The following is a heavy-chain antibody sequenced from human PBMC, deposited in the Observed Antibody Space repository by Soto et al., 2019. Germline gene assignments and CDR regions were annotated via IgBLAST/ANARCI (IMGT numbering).Heavy chain of an antibody. D-gene: IGHD3-3*01. J-gene: IGHJ6*02. CDR1: GGTFSSYA. CDR3: AGGFWSGPMYYYGMDV. V-gene: IGHV1-69*13. Sequence: GAPVKVSCKASGGTFSSYAISWVRQAPGQGLEWMGGTIPIFGTANYAQKFQGRVTITADESTSTAYMELSSLRSEDTAVYYCAGGFWSGPMYYYGMDVWGQGTTVTVSS. CDR2: TIPIFGTA.